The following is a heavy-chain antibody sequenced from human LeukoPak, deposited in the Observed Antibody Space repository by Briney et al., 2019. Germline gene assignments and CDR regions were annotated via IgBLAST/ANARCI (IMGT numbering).Heavy chain of an antibody. V-gene: IGHV3-30-3*01. CDR1: GFTFSSYA. J-gene: IGHJ5*02. D-gene: IGHD6-19*01. CDR2: ISYDGSNK. CDR3: ARSDDESYSSGWYWFDP. Sequence: GRSLRLSCAASGFTFSSYAMHWVRQAPGKGLEWVAVISYDGSNKYYADSVKGRFTISRDNPKNTLYLQVNSLRAEDTAVYHCARSDDESYSSGWYWFDPWGQGTLVTVSS.